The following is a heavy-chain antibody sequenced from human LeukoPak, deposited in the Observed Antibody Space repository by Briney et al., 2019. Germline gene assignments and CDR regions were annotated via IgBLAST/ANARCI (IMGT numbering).Heavy chain of an antibody. D-gene: IGHD1-1*01. CDR2: IIPIFGTA. CDR1: GGTFSSYA. J-gene: IGHJ5*02. CDR3: ATVQLERLWFDP. Sequence: SVTVSCKASGGTFSSYAISWVRQAPGQGLEWMGGIIPIFGTANYAQKFQGRVTITADESTSTAYMELSSLRSEDTAVYYCATVQLERLWFDPWGQGTLVTVSS. V-gene: IGHV1-69*13.